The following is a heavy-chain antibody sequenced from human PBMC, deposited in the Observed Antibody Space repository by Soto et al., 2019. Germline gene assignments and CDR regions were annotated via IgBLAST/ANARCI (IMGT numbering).Heavy chain of an antibody. CDR1: GGTLSSYA. Sequence: SVKLSCKASGGTLSSYASSWLRQAPRQGLEWMGGIIPIFGTANYAQKFQGRVTITADESTSTAYMELSSLRSEDTAVYYCALLRYFDWLSDRYYYYGMDVWGQGTTVTVSS. D-gene: IGHD3-9*01. J-gene: IGHJ6*02. CDR2: IIPIFGTA. V-gene: IGHV1-69*13. CDR3: ALLRYFDWLSDRYYYYGMDV.